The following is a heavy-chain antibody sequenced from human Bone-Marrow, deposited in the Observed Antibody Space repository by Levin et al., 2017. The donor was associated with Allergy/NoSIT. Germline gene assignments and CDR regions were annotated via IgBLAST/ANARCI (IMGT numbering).Heavy chain of an antibody. CDR3: AKEGSGSYLGA. V-gene: IGHV3-48*02. Sequence: SCAASGFTFSDYSMNWVRQAPGKGLEWISYIRSGSGAMYYADSVRGRFTISRDDAKNSVYLQMNRLTDEDTAVYYCAKEGSGSYLGAWGQGTLVIVSS. CDR2: IRSGSGAM. CDR1: GFTFSDYS. J-gene: IGHJ5*02. D-gene: IGHD1-26*01.